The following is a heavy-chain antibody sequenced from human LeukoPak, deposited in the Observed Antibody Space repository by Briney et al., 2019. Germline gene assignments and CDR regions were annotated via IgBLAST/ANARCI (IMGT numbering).Heavy chain of an antibody. D-gene: IGHD4-23*01. CDR3: ARGSRDGGDY. CDR1: GGTFSSYA. Sequence: AASVKVSCKASGGTFSSYAISWVRQAPGQGLEWMGGIIPIFGTANYAQKFQGRVTITADESTSTAYMELSSLRSEDTAVCYCARGSRDGGDYWGQGTPVTVSS. CDR2: IIPIFGTA. J-gene: IGHJ4*02. V-gene: IGHV1-69*01.